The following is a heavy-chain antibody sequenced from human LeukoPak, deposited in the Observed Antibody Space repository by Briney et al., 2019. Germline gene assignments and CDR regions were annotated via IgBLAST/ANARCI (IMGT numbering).Heavy chain of an antibody. CDR1: GFTFSNNW. D-gene: IGHD6-13*01. J-gene: IGHJ4*02. Sequence: GGSLRLSCAASGFTFSNNWMTWVRQAPGKGLEWVASVKKDASEKYYVDSVKGRFTISRDNAKNSLYLQMNSLRVEDTAVYYCGKDMKYSSRWLDYWGQGTLVTVSS. V-gene: IGHV3-7*01. CDR3: GKDMKYSSRWLDY. CDR2: VKKDASEK.